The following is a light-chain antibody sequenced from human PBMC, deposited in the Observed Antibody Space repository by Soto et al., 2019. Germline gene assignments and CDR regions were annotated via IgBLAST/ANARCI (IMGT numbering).Light chain of an antibody. J-gene: IGLJ3*02. CDR3: CSYAGSSSGV. Sequence: QSALTQPASVSGSPGQSITISCTGTSSDVGSYNLVSWYQQHPGKAPKHMIYEGTKRPSGVYHRFSGAKSGNTASLTISGLQPEGEADYYCCSYAGSSSGVFGGGTQLTVL. V-gene: IGLV2-23*01. CDR2: EGT. CDR1: SSDVGSYNL.